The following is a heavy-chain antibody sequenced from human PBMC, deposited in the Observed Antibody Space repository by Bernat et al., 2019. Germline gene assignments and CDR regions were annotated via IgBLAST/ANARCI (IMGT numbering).Heavy chain of an antibody. D-gene: IGHD3-16*01. CDR1: GFTFSSDY. Sequence: EVQLVDSGGGLVQPGGSLRLSCAASGFTFSSDYITWVRQAPGKGLEWVANINQDGSATYYADSVKGRFIISRDNARTSVYLQMGSLRTEDTAIYYCEKGFGPENWGHGTLVTVSS. CDR3: EKGFGPEN. J-gene: IGHJ4*01. V-gene: IGHV3-7*03. CDR2: INQDGSAT.